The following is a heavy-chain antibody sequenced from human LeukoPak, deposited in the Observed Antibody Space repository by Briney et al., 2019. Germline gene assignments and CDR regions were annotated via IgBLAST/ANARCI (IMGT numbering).Heavy chain of an antibody. Sequence: ASVTVYSKASGYMFINDYIHWVRQAPGQGLEWMGRIIPNGGDTIYAQNFQGRLTVTRDTSTSTVLMELTSLRSEDTAVYYCARDGSHWDFDSWGQGTLVTVSS. J-gene: IGHJ4*02. CDR2: IIPNGGDT. D-gene: IGHD7-27*01. CDR1: GYMFINDY. V-gene: IGHV1-46*01. CDR3: ARDGSHWDFDS.